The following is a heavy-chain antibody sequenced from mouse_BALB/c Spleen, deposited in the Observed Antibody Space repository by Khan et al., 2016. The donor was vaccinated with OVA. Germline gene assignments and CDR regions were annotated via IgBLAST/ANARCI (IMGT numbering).Heavy chain of an antibody. CDR3: ARHGYVAWFAY. CDR1: GYSFTSYY. J-gene: IGHJ3*01. Sequence: IQLVQSGPELMKPGASVKISCKASGYSFTSYYIHWVKQSHGKSLEWIGYIDPFNGGTSYNPKFKGKATLIVDKSSSTAYMHLSSLTSDDSAVYYCARHGYVAWFAYWGQGTLVTVSA. CDR2: IDPFNGGT. V-gene: IGHV1S135*01. D-gene: IGHD2-2*01.